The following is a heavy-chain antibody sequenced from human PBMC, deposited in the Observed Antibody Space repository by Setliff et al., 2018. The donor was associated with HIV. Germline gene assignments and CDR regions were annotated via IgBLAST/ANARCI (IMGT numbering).Heavy chain of an antibody. D-gene: IGHD7-27*01. Sequence: PSETLSLTCTVSGDSISSSSYYWGWIRQPPGKGLEWIGSIYYSGSTFYNPSLKSRVTISIDTSKNHFSLKLSFVTAADTAVYYCARGAGDRGDAFDVWGQGTMVT. J-gene: IGHJ3*01. V-gene: IGHV4-39*07. CDR2: IYYSGST. CDR3: ARGAGDRGDAFDV. CDR1: GDSISSSSYY.